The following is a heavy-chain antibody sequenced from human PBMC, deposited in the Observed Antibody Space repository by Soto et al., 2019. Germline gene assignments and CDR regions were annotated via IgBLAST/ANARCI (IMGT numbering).Heavy chain of an antibody. Sequence: GASVKVSCKASGYTFTSYDINWVRQATGQGLEWMGWMNPNSGSTGYAQKFQGRVTMTRNTSISTAYMELSSLRSEDTAVYYCARGIYSGYDFAFDIWGQGTMVTVSS. J-gene: IGHJ3*02. CDR1: GYTFTSYD. CDR2: MNPNSGST. D-gene: IGHD5-12*01. CDR3: ARGIYSGYDFAFDI. V-gene: IGHV1-8*01.